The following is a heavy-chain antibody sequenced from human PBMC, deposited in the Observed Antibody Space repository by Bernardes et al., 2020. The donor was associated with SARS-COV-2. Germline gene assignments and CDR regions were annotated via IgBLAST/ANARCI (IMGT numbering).Heavy chain of an antibody. D-gene: IGHD3-10*01. J-gene: IGHJ6*03. CDR3: AGEGRGCLFPYYYMDV. CDR2: ISAYNGNT. CDR1: GYTFTSYG. Sequence: ASVKVSCKASGYTFTSYGISWVRQAPGQGLEWMGWISAYNGNTNYAQKLQGRVTMTTDTSTSTAYLELRSLRSDDTAVYYCAGEGRGCLFPYYYMDVWGKGTTVTVSS. V-gene: IGHV1-18*01.